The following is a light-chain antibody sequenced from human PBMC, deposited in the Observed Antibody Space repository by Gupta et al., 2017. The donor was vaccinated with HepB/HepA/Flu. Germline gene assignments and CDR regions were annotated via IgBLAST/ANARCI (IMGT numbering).Light chain of an antibody. CDR3: CSYAGSSTLYV. J-gene: IGLJ1*01. CDR2: EVS. V-gene: IGLV2-23*02. CDR1: SSDVGSYNL. Sequence: SALTQPASVSGSPGPSITISCTGTSSDVGSYNLVSWYQQHPGKAPKLMIYEVSKRPSGVSNRFSGSKSGNTASLTISGLQAEDEADYYCCSYAGSSTLYVFGTGTKVTVL.